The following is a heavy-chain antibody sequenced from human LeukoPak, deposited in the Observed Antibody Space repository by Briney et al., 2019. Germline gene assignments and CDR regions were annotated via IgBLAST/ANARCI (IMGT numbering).Heavy chain of an antibody. Sequence: PGGSLRLSCAASGFTFSSYWMSWVRQAPGKGLGWVANIKQDGSEKYYVDSVKGRFTISRDNAKNSLYLQMNSLRAEDTAVYYCARVQDCGDYEVVAFDIWGQGTMVTVSS. D-gene: IGHD4-17*01. CDR3: ARVQDCGDYEVVAFDI. V-gene: IGHV3-7*01. CDR2: IKQDGSEK. CDR1: GFTFSSYW. J-gene: IGHJ3*02.